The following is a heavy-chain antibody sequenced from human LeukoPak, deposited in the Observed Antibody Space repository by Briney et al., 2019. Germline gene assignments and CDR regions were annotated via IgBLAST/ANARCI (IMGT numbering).Heavy chain of an antibody. J-gene: IGHJ4*02. Sequence: PGGSLRLSCAASGFTFSSYWMHWVRQAPGKGLVWVSRIERDGSSTSYADSVKGRITISRDNAKNTLYLQMNRLRAEDTAVYYCARGSSSGSSLPFDYWGQGTLVTVFS. CDR1: GFTFSSYW. CDR3: ARGSSSGSSLPFDY. CDR2: IERDGSST. V-gene: IGHV3-74*01. D-gene: IGHD3-10*01.